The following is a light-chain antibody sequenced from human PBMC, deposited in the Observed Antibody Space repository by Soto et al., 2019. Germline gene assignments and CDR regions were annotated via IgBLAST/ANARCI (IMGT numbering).Light chain of an antibody. CDR2: GGS. Sequence: EVVLTQSPGALSLSPGEGVTLSCRASQNIRGNELAWYRQKRGQAPRLLIYGGSSRAEGIPDRFSGRGTGTNFTLPISRLETEDSAVYYCQDYGTSHPWTFGQGTKLEIK. J-gene: IGKJ1*01. CDR3: QDYGTSHPWT. CDR1: QNIRGNE. V-gene: IGKV3-20*01.